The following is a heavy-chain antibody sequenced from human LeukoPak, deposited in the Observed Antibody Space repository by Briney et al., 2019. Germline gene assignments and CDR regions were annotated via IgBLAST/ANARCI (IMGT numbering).Heavy chain of an antibody. D-gene: IGHD3-16*01. CDR3: ARPYWGGYSEGVDY. J-gene: IGHJ4*02. Sequence: GESLQSSSKGVGCSFTRYWIGWVRRLPGKGLEWMGIIYPGDSDTRYSASFQGQVTMSADNSITTAYLQWSSLKASDTAMYYCARPYWGGYSEGVDYWGQGTLVTVSS. CDR2: IYPGDSDT. V-gene: IGHV5-51*01. CDR1: GCSFTRYW.